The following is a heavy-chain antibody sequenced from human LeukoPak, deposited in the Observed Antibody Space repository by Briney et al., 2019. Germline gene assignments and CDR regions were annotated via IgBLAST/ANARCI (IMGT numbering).Heavy chain of an antibody. V-gene: IGHV3-53*01. CDR3: ARDSGRFDVFDI. J-gene: IGHJ3*02. CDR1: GFTVSTNY. D-gene: IGHD3-10*01. CDR2: IYSDGRT. Sequence: GSLRLSCAAFGFTVSTNYMSWVRQAPGKGLEWVSVIYSDGRTYYADSVKGRFTISRDNSKNTLYLQMNSLRAEDTAVYYCARDSGRFDVFDIWGQGTMVTVSS.